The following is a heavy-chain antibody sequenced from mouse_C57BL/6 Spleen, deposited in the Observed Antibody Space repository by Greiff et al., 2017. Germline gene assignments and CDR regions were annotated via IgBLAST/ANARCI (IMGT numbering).Heavy chain of an antibody. D-gene: IGHD2-5*01. Sequence: DVMLVESGGGLVKPGGSLKLSCAASGFTFSDYGMHWVRQAPEKGLEWVAYISSGSSTIYYADTVKGRFTISRDNAKNTLFLQMTSLRSEDTAMYYCARVRAYYSNYFDYWGPGTTLTVSS. V-gene: IGHV5-17*01. CDR2: ISSGSSTI. CDR1: GFTFSDYG. J-gene: IGHJ2*01. CDR3: ARVRAYYSNYFDY.